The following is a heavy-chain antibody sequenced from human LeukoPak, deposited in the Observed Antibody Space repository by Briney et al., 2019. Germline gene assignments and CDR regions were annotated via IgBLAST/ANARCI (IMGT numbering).Heavy chain of an antibody. D-gene: IGHD3-10*01. J-gene: IGHJ6*04. V-gene: IGHV4-4*07. Sequence: PSETLSLTCTVSGGSISSYYWSWIRQPPGKGLEWIGRIYTSGSTNYNPSLKSRVTISVDKSKNQFSLTLSSVTAADTALYYCASDHGSGLMDVWGKGTTVTVSS. CDR3: ASDHGSGLMDV. CDR1: GGSISSYY. CDR2: IYTSGST.